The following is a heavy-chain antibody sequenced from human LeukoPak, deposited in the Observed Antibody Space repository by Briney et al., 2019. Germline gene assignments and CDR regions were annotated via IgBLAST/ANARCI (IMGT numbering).Heavy chain of an antibody. Sequence: SETLSLTCTVSGGSISSYYWSWIRQPAGKGLEWIGRIYTSGSTNYNPSLKSRVTISVDTSKNQFSLKLSSVTAADTAVYYCARDNTVTHDGWFDPWGQGTLVTVSS. CDR3: ARDNTVTHDGWFDP. D-gene: IGHD4-11*01. J-gene: IGHJ5*02. V-gene: IGHV4-4*07. CDR2: IYTSGST. CDR1: GGSISSYY.